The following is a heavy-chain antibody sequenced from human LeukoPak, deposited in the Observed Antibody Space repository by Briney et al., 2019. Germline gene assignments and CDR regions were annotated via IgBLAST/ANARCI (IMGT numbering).Heavy chain of an antibody. D-gene: IGHD4-17*01. CDR2: IIPIFGTA. V-gene: IGHV1-69*13. Sequence: ASVKVSCKASGGTFSSYAISWVRQAPGQGLEWMGGIIPIFGTANYAQKFQGRVTITADESTSTAYMELSSLRSEDTAVYYCARGIYGDYYFDYWGQGTLVTVSS. CDR1: GGTFSSYA. CDR3: ARGIYGDYYFDY. J-gene: IGHJ4*02.